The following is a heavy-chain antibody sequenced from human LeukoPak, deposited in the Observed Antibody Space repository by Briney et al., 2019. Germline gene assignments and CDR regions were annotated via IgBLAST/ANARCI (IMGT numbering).Heavy chain of an antibody. CDR2: IYYSGST. J-gene: IGHJ4*02. D-gene: IGHD1-26*01. V-gene: IGHV4-61*01. CDR1: GGSVSSGSYY. CDR3: ARVHSGSYYGLLDY. Sequence: MPSETLSLTCTVSGGSVSSGSYYWSWIRQPPGKGLEWIGYIYYSGSTNYNPSLKSRVTISVDTSKNQFSLKLSSVTAADTAVYYCARVHSGSYYGLLDYWGQGTLVTVSS.